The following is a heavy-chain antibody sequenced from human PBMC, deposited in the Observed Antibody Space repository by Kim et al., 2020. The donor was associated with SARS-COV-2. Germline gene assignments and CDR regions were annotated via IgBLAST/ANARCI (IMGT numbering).Heavy chain of an antibody. CDR3: AKTGGNYFGYFDY. J-gene: IGHJ4*02. CDR1: GFTFSNYG. CDR2: ISYDGDNT. Sequence: GGSLRLSCAASGFTFSNYGMHWVRQAPGKGLEWVAVISYDGDNTYYGDSVRGRFTISRDNSKNTLYLQMNSLRAEDTAVYYCAKTGGNYFGYFDYWRQGILVTVSS. V-gene: IGHV3-30*18. D-gene: IGHD1-7*01.